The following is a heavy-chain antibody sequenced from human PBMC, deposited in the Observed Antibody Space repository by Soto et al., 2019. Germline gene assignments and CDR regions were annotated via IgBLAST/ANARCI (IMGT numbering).Heavy chain of an antibody. V-gene: IGHV3-23*01. CDR2: ISGRGLSP. Sequence: SRFTFSRAAMSWVRQAPGKGLECVYAISGRGLSPYYADSVKGRFTISRDYSRITLFVQMNSLRAEDTAFYYCARHLYEPSGSHSLTLYCLDFCGQGTVGTVSS. J-gene: IGHJ4*02. D-gene: IGHD3-22*01. CDR3: ARHLYEPSGSHSLTLYCLDF. CDR1: RFTFSRAA.